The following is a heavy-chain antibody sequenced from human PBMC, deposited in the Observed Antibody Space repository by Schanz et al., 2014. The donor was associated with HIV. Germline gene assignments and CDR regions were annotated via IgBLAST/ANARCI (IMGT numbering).Heavy chain of an antibody. V-gene: IGHV3-30-3*01. CDR2: ISFDGSNK. D-gene: IGHD6-13*01. CDR3: AREWVYYYYYGMDV. Sequence: VQLVESGGGLVQPGGSLRLSCAASGFIFSSYAMHWVRQAPGKGLEWVAVISFDGSNKYYADSVKGRFTISRDNSKNTLYLQMNSLRAEDTAVYYCAREWVYYYYYGMDVWGQGTTVTVSS. J-gene: IGHJ6*02. CDR1: GFIFSSYA.